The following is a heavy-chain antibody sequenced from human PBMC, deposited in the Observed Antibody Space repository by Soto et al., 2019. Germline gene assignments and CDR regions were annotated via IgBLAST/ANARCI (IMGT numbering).Heavy chain of an antibody. Sequence: QVQLVQSGAEVKKPGAAVKVSCKASGYTFTSYDINWVRQATGQGLEWMGLMNPNSGNTGYAQKVQGRVTMTSNTSRRTAYMELSSLRSEDTAVYYCARAEQWQAWFDPWCQGTLVTVSS. D-gene: IGHD6-19*01. CDR1: GYTFTSYD. CDR2: MNPNSGNT. V-gene: IGHV1-8*01. J-gene: IGHJ5*02. CDR3: ARAEQWQAWFDP.